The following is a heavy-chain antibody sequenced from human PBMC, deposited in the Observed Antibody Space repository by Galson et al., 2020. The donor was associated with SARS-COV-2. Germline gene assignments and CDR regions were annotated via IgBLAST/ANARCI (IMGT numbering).Heavy chain of an antibody. CDR3: AKEGGGTYVVMSAARKADEDWMDP. Sequence: GESLKISCAASGFTFSMYVMSWVRQAPGKGLEWVSSISGSGGNTYYAGSVQGRFTIPRDNFKSTLYLQMSSLRVEDTATYYCAKEGGGTYVVMSAARKADEDWMDPWGQGTLGAVSS. V-gene: IGHV3-23*01. CDR2: ISGSGGNT. CDR1: GFTFSMYV. D-gene: IGHD2-8*01. J-gene: IGHJ5*02.